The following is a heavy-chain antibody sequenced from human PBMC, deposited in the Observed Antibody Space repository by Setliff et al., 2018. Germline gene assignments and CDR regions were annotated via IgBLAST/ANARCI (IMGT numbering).Heavy chain of an antibody. J-gene: IGHJ6*02. CDR1: GGSFSDYY. Sequence: SETLSLTCTVYGGSFSDYYWGWVRQPPGKGLEWIGEINHSGSTNYIPSLKSRLTISVDTSKNQFSLKLSSVTAADTAVYLCARERSVVQGVFFRSHGLDVWGQGTTVTVSS. CDR2: INHSGST. D-gene: IGHD3-10*01. V-gene: IGHV4-34*01. CDR3: ARERSVVQGVFFRSHGLDV.